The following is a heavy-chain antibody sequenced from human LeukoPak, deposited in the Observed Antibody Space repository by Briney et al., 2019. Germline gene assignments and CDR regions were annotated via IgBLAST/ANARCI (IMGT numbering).Heavy chain of an antibody. CDR3: ARAAGSIVGATSH. Sequence: ASVKVSCKASGGTFSSYAISWVRQAPGQGPEWMGIINPSGGSTSYAQKFQGRVTMTRDTSTSTVYMELSSLRSEDTAVYYCARAAGSIVGATSHWGQGTLVTVSS. CDR2: INPSGGST. CDR1: GGTFSSYA. D-gene: IGHD1-26*01. V-gene: IGHV1-46*01. J-gene: IGHJ4*02.